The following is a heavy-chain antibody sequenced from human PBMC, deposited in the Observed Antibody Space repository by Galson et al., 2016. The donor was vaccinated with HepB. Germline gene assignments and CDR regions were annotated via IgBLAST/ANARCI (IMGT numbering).Heavy chain of an antibody. CDR1: GFTFSSYA. Sequence: SLRLSCAASGFTFSSYAMTWVRQAPGKGLERVSGTSGSGDSAYYGDSVKGRCSISRDNSKNTLYLQMNSLRADDTAVYFCAKDQTTYDPGWYFDIWGRGTLVTVSS. J-gene: IGHJ2*01. V-gene: IGHV3-23*01. D-gene: IGHD3-3*01. CDR3: AKDQTTYDPGWYFDI. CDR2: TSGSGDSA.